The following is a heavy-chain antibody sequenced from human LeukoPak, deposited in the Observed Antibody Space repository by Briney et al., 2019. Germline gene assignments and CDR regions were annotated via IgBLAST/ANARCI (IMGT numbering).Heavy chain of an antibody. CDR3: AFFDSSGFDY. D-gene: IGHD2-21*01. J-gene: IGHJ4*02. CDR1: GGTSSSYA. CDR2: IIPILGVP. Sequence: SVKVSCKASGGTSSSYAISWVRQAPGQGLEWMGRIIPILGVPNYAQKFQGRVTITADKSTTTAYMQLSSLRSEDTAVYYCAFFDSSGFDYWGQGTLVTVSS. V-gene: IGHV1-69*04.